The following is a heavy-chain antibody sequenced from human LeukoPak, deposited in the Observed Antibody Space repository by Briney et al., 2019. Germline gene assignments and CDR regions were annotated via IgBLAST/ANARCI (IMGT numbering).Heavy chain of an antibody. CDR2: ISYDGSNK. V-gene: IGHV3-30*18. CDR1: GFTFSSYG. D-gene: IGHD1-26*01. J-gene: IGHJ4*02. Sequence: GGSLRLSCAASGFTFSSYGMHWVRQAPGKGLEWVAVISYDGSNKYYADTVKGRFTISRDNSKNTLYLQMNSLRAEDTAVYYCAKDRGGSSFDYWGQGTLVTVSS. CDR3: AKDRGGSSFDY.